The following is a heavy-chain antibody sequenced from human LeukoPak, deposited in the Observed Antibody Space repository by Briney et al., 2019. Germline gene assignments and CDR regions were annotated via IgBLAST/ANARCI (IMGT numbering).Heavy chain of an antibody. Sequence: PGGSLRLSCAASGFTFSSYAMHWVRQAPGKGLEWVAVISYDGSNKYYADSVKGRFTISRDNSKNTLYLQMNSLRAEDTAVYYCVKGITNQMTTVTGNDYWGQGTLVTVSS. CDR3: VKGITNQMTTVTGNDY. CDR2: ISYDGSNK. J-gene: IGHJ4*02. V-gene: IGHV3-30-3*01. CDR1: GFTFSSYA. D-gene: IGHD4-11*01.